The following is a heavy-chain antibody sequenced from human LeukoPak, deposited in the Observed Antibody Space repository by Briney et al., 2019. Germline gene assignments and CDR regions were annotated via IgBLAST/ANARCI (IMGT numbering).Heavy chain of an antibody. Sequence: PSETLSLTCAVYGGSFSGYYWTWIRQPPGKGLEWIGEINHSGSTNYNPSLKSRVTISVDTSKNQFSLKLRSVTAAGTAVYYCARGSVSGQYYGSGSYYARWGQGTLVTVSS. CDR3: ARGSVSGQYYGSGSYYAR. J-gene: IGHJ4*02. V-gene: IGHV4-34*01. CDR2: INHSGST. CDR1: GGSFSGYY. D-gene: IGHD3-10*01.